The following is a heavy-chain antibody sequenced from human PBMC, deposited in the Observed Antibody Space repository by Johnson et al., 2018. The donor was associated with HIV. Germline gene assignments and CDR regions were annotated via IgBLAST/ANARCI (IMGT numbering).Heavy chain of an antibody. CDR2: ISSSGRTI. Sequence: VQLVESGGGLVQPGGSLRLSCAASGFTVSSNYMSWVRQAPGKGLESISYISSSGRTIYYANSVKGRFTISRDNSKNTLYLQMGSLRAEDMAVYYCARDSIPYVVVTLGAFDIWGQGTMVTVSS. V-gene: IGHV3-48*01. CDR1: GFTVSSNY. D-gene: IGHD3-22*01. J-gene: IGHJ3*02. CDR3: ARDSIPYVVVTLGAFDI.